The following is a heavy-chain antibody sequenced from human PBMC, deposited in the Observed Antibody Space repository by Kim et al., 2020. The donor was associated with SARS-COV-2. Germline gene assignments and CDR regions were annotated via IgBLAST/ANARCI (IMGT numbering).Heavy chain of an antibody. CDR2: ISSGGST. D-gene: IGHD1-1*01. CDR1: GFTLTNFA. Sequence: GGSLRLSCATSGFTLTNFAMAWVRQAPGRGLESVSFISSGGSTYYADSVKGRFTISRDSSESTLHLQMNSLRVEDTAVYYCAGRPAANPGPIDLWGQGTL. V-gene: IGHV3-23*01. J-gene: IGHJ5*02. CDR3: AGRPAANPGPIDL.